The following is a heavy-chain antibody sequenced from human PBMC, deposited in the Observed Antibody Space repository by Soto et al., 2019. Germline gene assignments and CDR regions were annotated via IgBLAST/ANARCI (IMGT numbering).Heavy chain of an antibody. CDR2: ISSSSSYI. CDR1: GFTFSSYS. D-gene: IGHD3-22*01. V-gene: IGHV3-21*01. Sequence: EVQLVESGGGLVKPGGSLRLSCAASGFTFSSYSMNWVRQAPGKGLEWVSSISSSSSYIYYADSVKGRFTISRDNAKNSLYLQMNSLRADDTAVYYCARVVDYYDPYYDYGMDVWGQGTTVTVSS. CDR3: ARVVDYYDPYYDYGMDV. J-gene: IGHJ6*02.